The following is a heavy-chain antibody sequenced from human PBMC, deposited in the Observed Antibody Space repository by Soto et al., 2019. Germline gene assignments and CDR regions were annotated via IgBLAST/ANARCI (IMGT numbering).Heavy chain of an antibody. CDR1: GGSIRSSSYY. D-gene: IGHD6-19*01. V-gene: IGHV4-39*01. CDR2: IYYSGST. CDR3: ARHPLHIAVAGTSFDY. Sequence: SETLSLTCTVSGGSIRSSSYYWGWIRQPPGKGLEWIGSIYYSGSTYYNPSLKSRVTISVDTSKNQFSLKLSSVTAADTAVYYCARHPLHIAVAGTSFDYWGQGTLVTVSS. J-gene: IGHJ4*02.